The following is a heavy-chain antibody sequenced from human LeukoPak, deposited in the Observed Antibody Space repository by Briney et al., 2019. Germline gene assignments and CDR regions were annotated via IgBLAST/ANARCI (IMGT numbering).Heavy chain of an antibody. CDR2: INHSGST. V-gene: IGHV4-34*01. J-gene: IGHJ6*03. CDR1: GGSFSGYY. D-gene: IGHD3-16*01. CDR3: ARAFRGGYYMDV. Sequence: SETLSLTCAVYGGSFSGYYWSWIRQPPGKGLEWIGEINHSGSTNYNPSLESRVTITEDTSKNQLSLRLNSVTAADTAAYYCARAFRGGYYMDVWGKGTTVTVSS.